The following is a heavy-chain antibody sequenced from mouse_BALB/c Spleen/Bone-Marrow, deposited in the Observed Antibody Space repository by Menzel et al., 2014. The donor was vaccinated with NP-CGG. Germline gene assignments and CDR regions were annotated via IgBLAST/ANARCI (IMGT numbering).Heavy chain of an antibody. V-gene: IGHV1S135*01. Sequence: VQLQQSGPELVKPGASVKVSCKASGYSFTDYNMYWVKQSHGKSLEWIGYIDPYIDGTSYNQKFRGKATLTVDKSSSTTFMHLNSLTYEDSAVYYCARPLLYDYGFDYWDQGTMVTVST. D-gene: IGHD2-4*01. CDR1: GYSFTDYN. CDR3: ARPLLYDYGFDY. J-gene: IGHJ3*01. CDR2: IDPYIDGT.